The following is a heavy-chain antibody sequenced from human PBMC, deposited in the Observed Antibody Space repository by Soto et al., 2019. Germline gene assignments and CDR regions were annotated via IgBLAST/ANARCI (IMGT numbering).Heavy chain of an antibody. J-gene: IGHJ2*01. Sequence: QVQLQESGPGLVKPSETLSLTCTVSGGSISSYYWSWIRQPPGKGLEWIGYIYYSGSTNYNPSLKSRVTISVDTSKNQFSLKLSSVTAADTAVYYCARHFGAAADPYWYFDLWGRGTLVTVSS. D-gene: IGHD6-13*01. CDR3: ARHFGAAADPYWYFDL. CDR1: GGSISSYY. CDR2: IYYSGST. V-gene: IGHV4-59*08.